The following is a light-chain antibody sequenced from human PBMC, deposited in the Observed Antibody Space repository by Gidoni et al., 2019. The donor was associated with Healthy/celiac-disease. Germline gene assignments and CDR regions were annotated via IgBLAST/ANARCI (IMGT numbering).Light chain of an antibody. Sequence: ELVLTQSPATLSLSPGEGATLSCRASQSVSSYLAWYQQKPGQAPRLLIYDASNRATGIPARFSGSGSGTDFTLTISSLEPEDFAVYYCQQRSNWPPTFGGXTKVEIK. J-gene: IGKJ4*01. V-gene: IGKV3-11*01. CDR3: QQRSNWPPT. CDR1: QSVSSY. CDR2: DAS.